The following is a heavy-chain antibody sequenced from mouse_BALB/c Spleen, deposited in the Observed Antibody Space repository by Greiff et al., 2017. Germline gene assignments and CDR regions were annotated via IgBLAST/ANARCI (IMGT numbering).Heavy chain of an antibody. J-gene: IGHJ4*01. D-gene: IGHD2-12*01. CDR1: GYTFTSYW. V-gene: IGHV1-69*02. CDR2: IYPSDSYT. Sequence: QVQLQQPGAELVRPGASVKLSCKASGYTFTSYWINWVKQRPGQGLEWIGNIYPSDSYTNYNQKFKDKATLTVDKSSSIAYMQLSSPTSEDSAVYYCTRYHDPYYAMDYWGQGTSVSVSS. CDR3: TRYHDPYYAMDY.